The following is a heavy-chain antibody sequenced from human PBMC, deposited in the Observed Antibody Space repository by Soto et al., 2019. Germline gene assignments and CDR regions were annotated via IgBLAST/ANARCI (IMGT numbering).Heavy chain of an antibody. D-gene: IGHD5-18*01. J-gene: IGHJ6*02. CDR1: GGSISSGDYY. Sequence: QVQLQESGPGLVKPSQTLSLTCTVSGGSISSGDYYWSWIRQPPGKGLEWIGYIYYSGTTYYNPSLKSRVTISVDTSKNQFSLKVSSVTAADTAVYYCARALIQLWPHYYYGMDVWGQGTRSPSP. CDR2: IYYSGTT. CDR3: ARALIQLWPHYYYGMDV. V-gene: IGHV4-30-4*01.